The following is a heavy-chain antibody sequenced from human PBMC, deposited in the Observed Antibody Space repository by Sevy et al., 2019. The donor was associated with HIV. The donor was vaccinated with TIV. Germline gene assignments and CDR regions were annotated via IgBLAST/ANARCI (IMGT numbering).Heavy chain of an antibody. D-gene: IGHD3-22*01. J-gene: IGHJ4*02. CDR3: VKAVYASKVVVTNRFDY. CDR1: GFTFGTYA. V-gene: IGHV3-23*01. CDR2: ISGSGGRT. Sequence: GGSLRLSCAASGFTFGTYAMSWVRRAPGRGLEWVSTISGSGGRTYYADSVKGLFTLSRDNSKNTLYLKMNSLRADDTAVYYCVKAVYASKVVVTNRFDYWCEGTLVTVTS.